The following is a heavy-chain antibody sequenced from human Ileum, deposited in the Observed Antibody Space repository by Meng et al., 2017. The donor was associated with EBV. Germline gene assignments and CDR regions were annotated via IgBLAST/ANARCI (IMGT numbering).Heavy chain of an antibody. CDR3: ARTYYGSYGFDY. J-gene: IGHJ4*02. D-gene: IGHD3-10*01. Sequence: QVQLGQSGAEVEKPGASVKVSCKASGYRLTAFGISWVRQAPGQGPERMGWITTYNGDTKYAQKFQGRVTMTRETSTNTAYMELTSLRSDDTAVYYCARTYYGSYGFDYWGQGTLVTVSS. V-gene: IGHV1-18*01. CDR2: ITTYNGDT. CDR1: GYRLTAFG.